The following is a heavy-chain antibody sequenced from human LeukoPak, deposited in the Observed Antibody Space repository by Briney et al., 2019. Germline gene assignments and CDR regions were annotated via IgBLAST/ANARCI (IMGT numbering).Heavy chain of an antibody. J-gene: IGHJ3*01. D-gene: IGHD4-23*01. CDR2: IVVGSGNT. Sequence: SVKVSCKASGFTFTSSAVQWVRQARGQRLEWIGWIVVGSGNTNYAQKFQERVTITRDMSTSTVCMELSSLRSEDTAVYYCAAEGRPTVVTFRKGAVDLWGQGTMVTVSS. CDR3: AAEGRPTVVTFRKGAVDL. CDR1: GFTFTSSA. V-gene: IGHV1-58*01.